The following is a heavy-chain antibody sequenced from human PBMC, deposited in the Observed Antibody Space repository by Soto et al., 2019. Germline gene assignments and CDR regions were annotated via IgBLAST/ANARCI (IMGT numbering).Heavy chain of an antibody. J-gene: IGHJ4*02. CDR1: GLPLISYT. CDR2: ISSSSSTI. V-gene: IGHV3-48*01. CDR3: ARDLNYGLFDF. Sequence: EVQLVESGGGLVQPGGSLSLSGPASGLPLISYTMTWARQAPGKGLGWVSYISSSSSTIYYADSVKGRFTISRDNAKNSLYLQMNSLRAEDTAVYYCARDLNYGLFDFWGQGTLVTVSS. D-gene: IGHD4-17*01.